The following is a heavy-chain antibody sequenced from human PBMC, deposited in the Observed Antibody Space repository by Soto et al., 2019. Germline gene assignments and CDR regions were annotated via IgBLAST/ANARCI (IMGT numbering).Heavy chain of an antibody. V-gene: IGHV3-64D*06. CDR1: GFTVSSFG. CDR3: VKDMGQAAVGIRYPYGWDV. J-gene: IGHJ6*04. CDR2: LSSNGIGT. D-gene: IGHD6-13*01. Sequence: GVSLRRSCSGSGFTVSSFGMHWVRQAPGKGLEHVSTLSSNGIGTYYADSVKGRFTFSRDTSKNTLYLQMSSLRTEDTAVYSCVKDMGQAAVGIRYPYGWDVWGIGTTVTVSS.